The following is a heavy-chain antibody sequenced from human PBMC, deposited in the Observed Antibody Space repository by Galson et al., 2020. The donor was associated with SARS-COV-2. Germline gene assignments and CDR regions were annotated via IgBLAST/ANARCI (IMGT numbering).Heavy chain of an antibody. V-gene: IGHV4-59*01. Sequence: SETLSLTCTVSGAPINHYYWTWIRQPPGKGLEWIGYVYYTGSTYYNPSLKTRVSMSVDTSKSQSSLKVKSVTAADTAVYYCASLTLGGWNEPRIFEFWGQGTLVTVSS. CDR2: VYYTGST. D-gene: IGHD1-1*01. CDR1: GAPINHYY. J-gene: IGHJ4*02. CDR3: ASLTLGGWNEPRIFEF.